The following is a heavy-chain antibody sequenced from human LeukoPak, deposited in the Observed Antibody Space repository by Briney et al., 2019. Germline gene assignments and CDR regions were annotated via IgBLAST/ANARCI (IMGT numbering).Heavy chain of an antibody. V-gene: IGHV4-59*12. Sequence: SETLSLTCTVSGGSISSYYWSWFRQPPGEGLEWIGYINYSGGTTYNTPPNRRVTISVDTSKDQFSLKLSSVTAADTAVYYCARSQAGEHIVLMEYAVQFDYWGQGTLVTVSS. D-gene: IGHD2-8*01. CDR1: GGSISSYY. CDR3: ARSQAGEHIVLMEYAVQFDY. CDR2: INYSGGT. J-gene: IGHJ4*02.